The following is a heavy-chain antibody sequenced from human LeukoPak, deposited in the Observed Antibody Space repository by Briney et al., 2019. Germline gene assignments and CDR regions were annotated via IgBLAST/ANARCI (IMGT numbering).Heavy chain of an antibody. CDR3: ARVDTAMVPPDY. CDR2: IYYSGST. V-gene: IGHV4-30-4*01. Sequence: SETLSLTCTVSGGSISSGDYYWSWIRQPPGTGLEWIGYIYYSGSTYYNPSLKSRVTISVDTSKNQFSLKLSSVTAADTAVYYCARVDTAMVPPDYWGQGTLVNVSS. J-gene: IGHJ4*02. CDR1: GGSISSGDYY. D-gene: IGHD5-18*01.